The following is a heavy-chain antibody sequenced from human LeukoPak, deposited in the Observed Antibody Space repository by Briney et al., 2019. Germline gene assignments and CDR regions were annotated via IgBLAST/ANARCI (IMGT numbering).Heavy chain of an antibody. D-gene: IGHD3-22*01. J-gene: IGHJ4*02. CDR1: GGSISSSSYY. CDR2: IYYSGST. CDR3: ATSSGLIVVLW. V-gene: IGHV4-39*07. Sequence: SETLSLTCTVSGGSISSSSYYWGWIRQPPGKGLEWIGSIYYSGSTYYNPSLKSRVTISVDTSKNQFSLKLSSVTAADTAVYYCATSSGLIVVLWGGQGTLVTVSS.